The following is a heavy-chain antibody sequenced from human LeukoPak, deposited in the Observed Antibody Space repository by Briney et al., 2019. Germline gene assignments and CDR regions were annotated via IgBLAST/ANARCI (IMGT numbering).Heavy chain of an antibody. CDR3: ARAARYYYDSSGYYSPFDY. CDR1: GGSISSYY. D-gene: IGHD3-22*01. J-gene: IGHJ4*02. CDR2: IYYSGST. Sequence: SQTLSLTCTVSGGSISSYYWSWIRQPPGKGLEWIGYIYYSGSTNYNPSLKSRVTISVDTSKNQFSLKLSSVTAADTAVYYCARAARYYYDSSGYYSPFDYWGQGTLVTVSS. V-gene: IGHV4-59*01.